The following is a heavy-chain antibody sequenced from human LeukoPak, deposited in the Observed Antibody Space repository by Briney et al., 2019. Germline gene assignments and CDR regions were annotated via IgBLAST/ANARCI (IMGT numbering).Heavy chain of an antibody. CDR1: GDSVSSNSAT. Sequence: PSQTLSLTCAISGDSVSSNSATWNWIRQSPSRGLEWPGRTYYRSKWYNDYAVSVKSRITINPGTSKNQFSLQLNSVTPEDTAVYYCARRTDDYSYLDYWGQGTLVTVSS. V-gene: IGHV6-1*01. D-gene: IGHD4-11*01. CDR3: ARRTDDYSYLDY. J-gene: IGHJ4*02. CDR2: TYYRSKWYN.